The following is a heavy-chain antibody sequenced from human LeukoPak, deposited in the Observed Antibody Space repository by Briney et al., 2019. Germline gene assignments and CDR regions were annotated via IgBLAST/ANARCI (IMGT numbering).Heavy chain of an antibody. D-gene: IGHD2-15*01. J-gene: IGHJ4*02. CDR2: INPSVGST. CDR1: GYTFSSYY. Sequence: GASVKVSCKASGYTFSSYYMCWVRQAPGQGLEWMGIINPSVGSTSYAQKFQGRVTMTRNTSISTAYMELSSLRSEDTAVYCCARGRGGGSPEPDYRGQGTLVTVSS. V-gene: IGHV1-46*01. CDR3: ARGRGGGSPEPDY.